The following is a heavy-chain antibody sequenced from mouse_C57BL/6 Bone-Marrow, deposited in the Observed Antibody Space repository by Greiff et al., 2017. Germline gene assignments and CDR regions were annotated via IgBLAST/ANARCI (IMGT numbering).Heavy chain of an antibody. J-gene: IGHJ2*01. CDR3: ARTDDGFDY. CDR2: IYPGDGDT. V-gene: IGHV1-80*01. CDR1: GYAFSSYW. D-gene: IGHD2-3*01. Sequence: LQQSGASVTISCKASGYAFSSYWMNWVKQRPGKGLEWIGKIYPGDGDTKYNGKFKGKATLTADKSSSKASMQLSSLTSEDSAVYFCARTDDGFDYWGQGTTLTVSS.